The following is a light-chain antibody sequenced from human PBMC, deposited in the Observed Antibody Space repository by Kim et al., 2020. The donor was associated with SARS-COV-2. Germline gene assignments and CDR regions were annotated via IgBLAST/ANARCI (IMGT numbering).Light chain of an antibody. CDR3: QTWDTGIGV. Sequence: QPVLTQSPSASASLGASVKLTCTLSSGHSSHAIAWHQQQQPEKGPRYLMIVNSDGSHINGDGIPDRFSGSSSGAERYLSISRLQSEDEADYYCQTWDTGIGVFGGGTQLTVL. CDR2: VNSDGSH. J-gene: IGLJ3*02. CDR1: SGHSSHA. V-gene: IGLV4-69*01.